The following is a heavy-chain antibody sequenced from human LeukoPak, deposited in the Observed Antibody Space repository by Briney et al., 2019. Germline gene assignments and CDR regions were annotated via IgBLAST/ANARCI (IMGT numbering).Heavy chain of an antibody. J-gene: IGHJ4*02. CDR3: ARGSGRVLRYFDWLPGGAAY. CDR1: GYTLTGYY. D-gene: IGHD3-9*01. V-gene: IGHV1-2*02. CDR2: INPNSGGT. Sequence: ASVKVSCKASGYTLTGYYMHWVRQAPGQGLEWMGWINPNSGGTNYAQKFQGRVTMTRDTSISTAYMELSRLRSDDTAVYYCARGSGRVLRYFDWLPGGAAYWGQGTLVTVSS.